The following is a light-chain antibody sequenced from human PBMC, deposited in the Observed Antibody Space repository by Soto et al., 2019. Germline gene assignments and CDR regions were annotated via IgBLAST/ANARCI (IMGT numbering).Light chain of an antibody. CDR3: QQLNTYPLFT. J-gene: IGKJ3*01. Sequence: DIQLTQSPSFLSASVGDRVTITCRVSQDISRYLAWYQQKAGKAPKLLIYAASTLQKGVPSRFSGSGSGTEFTLTISSLQPDDFATYYCQQLNTYPLFTFGPGTEVDI. CDR1: QDISRY. V-gene: IGKV1-9*01. CDR2: AAS.